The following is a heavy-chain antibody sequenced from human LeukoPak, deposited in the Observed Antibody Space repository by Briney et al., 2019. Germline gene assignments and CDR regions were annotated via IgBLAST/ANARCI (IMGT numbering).Heavy chain of an antibody. V-gene: IGHV4-61*02. CDR2: IYTSGST. J-gene: IGHJ4*02. D-gene: IGHD6-19*01. Sequence: SQTLSLTCTVSGGSISSGSYYWSWIRQPAGKGLEWIGRIYTSGSTNYNPSLKSRVTISVDTSKNQFSLKLSSVTAADTAVYYCARGISSGWSLSVDYWAREPWSPSPQ. CDR3: ARGISSGWSLSVDY. CDR1: GGSISSGSYY.